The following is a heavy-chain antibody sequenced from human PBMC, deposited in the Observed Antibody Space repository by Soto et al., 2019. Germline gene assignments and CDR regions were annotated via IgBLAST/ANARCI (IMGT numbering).Heavy chain of an antibody. J-gene: IGHJ6*02. V-gene: IGHV3-30*02. Sequence: EGSLRLSCSASGFTSNNYGMNWVRQAPGKGLEWVAIISNDGSNKYYIESVRGRFTISRDNSKNMLFLQMNSLRVEDTAVYFCTKDGRFDSDGSLYYYYYGMDVWGQGTTVTFSS. D-gene: IGHD2-15*01. CDR2: ISNDGSNK. CDR1: GFTSNNYG. CDR3: TKDGRFDSDGSLYYYYYGMDV.